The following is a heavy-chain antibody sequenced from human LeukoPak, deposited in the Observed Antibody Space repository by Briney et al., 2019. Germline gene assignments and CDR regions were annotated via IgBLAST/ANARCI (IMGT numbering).Heavy chain of an antibody. Sequence: GGSLRLSCAASGFTFSSYSMNWVRQAPGKGLEWVSSISSSSSYIYYADSVKGRFTISRDNAKNSLYLQMNSLRAEDTAVYYCARVTVTMIVVVVTTASGYGMDVWGQGTTVTVSS. D-gene: IGHD3-22*01. CDR3: ARVTVTMIVVVVTTASGYGMDV. J-gene: IGHJ6*02. CDR2: ISSSSSYI. CDR1: GFTFSSYS. V-gene: IGHV3-21*01.